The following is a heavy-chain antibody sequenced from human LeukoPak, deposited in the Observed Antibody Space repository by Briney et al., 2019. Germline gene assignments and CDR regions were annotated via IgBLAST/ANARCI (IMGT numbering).Heavy chain of an antibody. D-gene: IGHD6-13*01. CDR2: IRYDGSNK. J-gene: IGHJ3*02. CDR3: ARDRGRGEYSSSWYIFDAFDI. Sequence: GGSLRLSCAASGFTFISNGMHWVRQAPGKGLEWVAFIRYDGSNKYYADSVKGRFTISRDNSKNTLYLQMNSLRAEDTAVYYCARDRGRGEYSSSWYIFDAFDIWGQGTMVTVSS. V-gene: IGHV3-30*02. CDR1: GFTFISNG.